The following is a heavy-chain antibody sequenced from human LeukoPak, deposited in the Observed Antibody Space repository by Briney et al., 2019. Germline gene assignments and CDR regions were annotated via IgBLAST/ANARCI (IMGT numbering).Heavy chain of an antibody. V-gene: IGHV4-4*02. CDR3: ARENYDSSGYYFDY. Sequence: SETLSLTCAVSGGSISRSIWWRWVRQPPGKGLEWTGEIYHSGSTNCNPSLKSRVTISVDKSKNQFSLKLSSVTAADTAVYYCARENYDSSGYYFDYWGQGTLVTVSS. D-gene: IGHD3-22*01. J-gene: IGHJ4*02. CDR2: IYHSGST. CDR1: GGSISRSIW.